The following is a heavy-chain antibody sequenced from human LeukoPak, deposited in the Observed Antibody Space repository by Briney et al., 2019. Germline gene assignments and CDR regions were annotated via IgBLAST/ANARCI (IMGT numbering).Heavy chain of an antibody. CDR2: IYHSGST. V-gene: IGHV4-38-2*02. CDR3: AREGLRYCSGGSCYSPYYFVDY. CDR1: GYSISSGYY. Sequence: SETLSLTCAVSGYSISSGYYWGWIRQPPGKGLEWIGSIYHSGSTYYNPSLKSRVTISVDTSKNQFSLKLSSVTAADTAVYYCAREGLRYCSGGSCYSPYYFVDYWGQGTLVTVSS. J-gene: IGHJ4*02. D-gene: IGHD2-15*01.